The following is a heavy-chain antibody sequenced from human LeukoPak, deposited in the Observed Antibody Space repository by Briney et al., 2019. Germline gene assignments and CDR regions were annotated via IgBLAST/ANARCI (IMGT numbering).Heavy chain of an antibody. CDR1: GGSTNTYS. D-gene: IGHD6-13*01. J-gene: IGHJ3*02. CDR2: IYTSGST. CDR3: ARGRELQLGKAFHI. Sequence: SETLSLTCTVSGGSTNTYSWSWIRQPAGKGLEWVGRIYTSGSTSYNPSLQSRVTMSVDTSKNQFSLKLSSVTAADTAVYYCARGRELQLGKAFHIWGQGTMVTVSS. V-gene: IGHV4-4*07.